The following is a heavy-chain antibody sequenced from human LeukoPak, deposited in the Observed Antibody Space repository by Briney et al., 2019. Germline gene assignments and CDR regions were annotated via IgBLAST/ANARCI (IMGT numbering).Heavy chain of an antibody. Sequence: GGSLRLSCAASGFTFSDYYMSWIRQAPGKGLEWVSYISSSGSTIYYADSVKGRFTISRDNAKNSLYLQMNSLRAEDTAVYYCARDFLALAYYYDSSGYSKGIFDYWGQGTLVTVSS. J-gene: IGHJ4*02. D-gene: IGHD3-22*01. CDR1: GFTFSDYY. V-gene: IGHV3-11*01. CDR3: ARDFLALAYYYDSSGYSKGIFDY. CDR2: ISSSGSTI.